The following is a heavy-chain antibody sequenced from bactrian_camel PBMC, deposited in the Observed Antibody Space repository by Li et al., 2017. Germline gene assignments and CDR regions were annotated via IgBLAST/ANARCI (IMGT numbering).Heavy chain of an antibody. CDR3: AKDFPYYAEVTPNY. CDR2: IYAGGDTT. J-gene: IGHJ4*01. V-gene: IGHV3S1*01. D-gene: IGHD2*01. Sequence: VQLVESGGGSVQAGGSLRLSCAASEDTYRGNCMGWFRQAPGKGLEWVSVIYAGGDTTYYADAVKGRFTISQDNARGTVYLQMNSLKPEDSAMYHCAKDFPYYAEVTPNYWGQGTQVTVS. CDR1: EDTYRGNC.